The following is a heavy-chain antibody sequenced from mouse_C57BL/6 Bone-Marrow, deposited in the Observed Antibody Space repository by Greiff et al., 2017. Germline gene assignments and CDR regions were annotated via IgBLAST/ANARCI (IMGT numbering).Heavy chain of an antibody. CDR3: ARHEGWLPPAWFAY. CDR2: ISSGGSYT. D-gene: IGHD2-3*01. CDR1: GFTFSSYG. Sequence: EVKLMESGGDLVKPGGSLKLSCAASGFTFSSYGMSWVRQTPDKRLEWVATISSGGSYTYYPDSVKGRFTISRDNAKNTLYLQMSSLKSEDTAMYYCARHEGWLPPAWFAYWGQGTLVTVSA. J-gene: IGHJ3*01. V-gene: IGHV5-6*01.